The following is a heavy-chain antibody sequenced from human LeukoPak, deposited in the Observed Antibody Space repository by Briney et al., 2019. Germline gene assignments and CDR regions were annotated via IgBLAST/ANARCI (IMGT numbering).Heavy chain of an antibody. V-gene: IGHV4-4*07. CDR2: IYTSGSS. J-gene: IGHJ6*03. CDR3: ARGGSYFYDYCMDV. CDR1: GGSISNYY. D-gene: IGHD1-26*01. Sequence: SETLSLTCTVSGGSISNYYWSWIRQPAGKGLEWIGRIYTSGSSNYNPSLKSRITMSVDTSKSEFSLTVTSVTAADTAVYYCARGGSYFYDYCMDVWGKGATVTVSS.